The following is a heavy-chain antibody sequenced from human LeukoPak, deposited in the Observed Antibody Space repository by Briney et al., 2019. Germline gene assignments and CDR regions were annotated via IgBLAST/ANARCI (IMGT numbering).Heavy chain of an antibody. CDR2: IYYSGST. CDR3: ARAGGYGSSWFGSFDY. Sequence: PSETLSLTCTVSGGSISSGGYYWSWIRQHPGKGLEWIGYIYYSGSTYYNPSLKSRVTISVDTSKNQFSLKLSSVTAADTAVYYCARAGGYGSSWFGSFDYWGQGTLVTVSS. CDR1: GGSISSGGYY. J-gene: IGHJ4*02. D-gene: IGHD6-13*01. V-gene: IGHV4-31*03.